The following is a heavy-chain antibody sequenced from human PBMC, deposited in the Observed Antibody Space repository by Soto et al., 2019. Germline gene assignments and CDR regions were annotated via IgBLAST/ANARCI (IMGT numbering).Heavy chain of an antibody. V-gene: IGHV1-69*12. CDR2: IIPIFGTA. J-gene: IGHJ6*02. CDR3: ARASAPYGSRPHYYCGIDV. D-gene: IGHD6-13*01. CDR1: GGTFSSYA. Sequence: QVQLVQSGAEVKKPGSSVKVSCKASGGTFSSYAISWLRQAPGQGLEWMGGIIPIFGTANYAQKFQGRVTITADDTTSTADVQLSIFRSEAAAAYYCARASAPYGSRPHYYCGIDVWGQGTTVTVSS.